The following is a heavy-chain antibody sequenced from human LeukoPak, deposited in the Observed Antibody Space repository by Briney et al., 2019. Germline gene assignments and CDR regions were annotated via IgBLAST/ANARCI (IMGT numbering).Heavy chain of an antibody. CDR2: ISSSSSTI. J-gene: IGHJ4*02. D-gene: IGHD6-13*01. CDR1: GFTFSSYS. V-gene: IGHV3-48*01. Sequence: PGGSLRLSCAASGFTFSSYSMNWVRQAPGKGLEWVSYISSSSSTIYYADSVKGRSTIPRDTAQNSLDLQMNSLRAEDTGVYYCARWYSSSWYGNCFDYWGQGTLVTVSS. CDR3: ARWYSSSWYGNCFDY.